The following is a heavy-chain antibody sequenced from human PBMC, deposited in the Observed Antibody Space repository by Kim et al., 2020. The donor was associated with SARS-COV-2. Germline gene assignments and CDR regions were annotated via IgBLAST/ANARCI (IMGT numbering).Heavy chain of an antibody. J-gene: IGHJ6*02. D-gene: IGHD3-9*01. CDR3: AKETYDILTGYTYGMDV. CDR2: IWYDGSNK. CDR1: GFTSSSYG. V-gene: IGHV3-33*06. Sequence: GGSLRLSCAASGFTSSSYGMHWVRQAPGKGLEWVAVIWYDGSNKYYADSVKGRFTISRDNSKNTLYLQMNSLRAEDTAVYYCAKETYDILTGYTYGMDVWGQGTTVTVSS.